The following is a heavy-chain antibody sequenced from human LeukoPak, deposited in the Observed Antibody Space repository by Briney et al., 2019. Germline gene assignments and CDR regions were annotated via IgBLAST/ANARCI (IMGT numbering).Heavy chain of an antibody. V-gene: IGHV3-15*01. Sequence: GGSPRLSCAASGFTFSNYEMNWVRQAPGKGLEWVGRIKSKTAGGTTDYAAPVKGRFTISRDDSKNTVYLQMNSLKTEDTAVYYCTTPRPPDYWGQGTLVTVPS. CDR2: IKSKTAGGTT. CDR1: GFTFSNYE. CDR3: TTPRPPDY. J-gene: IGHJ4*02.